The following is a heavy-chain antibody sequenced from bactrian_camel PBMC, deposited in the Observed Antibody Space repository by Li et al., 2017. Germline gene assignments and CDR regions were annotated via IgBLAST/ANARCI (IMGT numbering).Heavy chain of an antibody. CDR2: ISSDGQT. CDR3: AADLKTWCSGGSLIPDY. Sequence: VQLVESGGGSVQTGGSLRLSCAATAYRETSACMGWFRQAPGKEREGVAAISSDGQTSYQDSVKGRFTISRDGAKNTLYLQMNSLKPEDTASYYCAADLKTWCSGGSLIPDYWGHGTQVTVS. D-gene: IGHD2*01. J-gene: IGHJ4*01. V-gene: IGHV3S53*01. CDR1: AYRETSAC.